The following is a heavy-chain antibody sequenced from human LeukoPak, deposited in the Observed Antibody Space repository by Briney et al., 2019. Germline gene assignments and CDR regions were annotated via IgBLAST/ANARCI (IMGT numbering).Heavy chain of an antibody. V-gene: IGHV3-74*01. Sequence: AGGSLRLSCAASGFTFSNYWMHWVRQAPGKGLVWVSRIDSDGSITNYADSVKGRFTISRDNAKNTLFLQMNSLRAEDTAVYYCARGSWSAADTNIDYWGQGTLVTVSS. D-gene: IGHD6-13*01. CDR1: GFTFSNYW. CDR3: ARGSWSAADTNIDY. CDR2: IDSDGSIT. J-gene: IGHJ4*02.